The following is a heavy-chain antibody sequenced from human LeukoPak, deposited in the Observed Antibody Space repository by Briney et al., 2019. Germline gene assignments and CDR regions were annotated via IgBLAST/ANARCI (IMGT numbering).Heavy chain of an antibody. CDR2: ISGSGGST. Sequence: GGSLRLSCAASGFTFSDYAVTWVRQAPGKGLEWVSAISGSGGSTYYADSVKGRFTISRDNSKNTLYLQMNSLRAEDTAVYYCAKLIQYGDRFDYWGQGTLVTVSS. CDR1: GFTFSDYA. J-gene: IGHJ4*02. CDR3: AKLIQYGDRFDY. D-gene: IGHD4-17*01. V-gene: IGHV3-23*01.